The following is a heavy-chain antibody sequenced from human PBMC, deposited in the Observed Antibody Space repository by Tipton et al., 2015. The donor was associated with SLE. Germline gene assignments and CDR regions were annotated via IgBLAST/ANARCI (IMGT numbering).Heavy chain of an antibody. CDR2: IFHSGTT. D-gene: IGHD6-13*01. J-gene: IGHJ4*02. CDR1: GYSISSGDY. CDR3: ARGGMY. Sequence: TLSLTCSVSGYSISSGDYWSWLRQPPGRGVEWIGSIFHSGTTYYKPSLESRVTISVDTSKNQFSLKMSSVTAADTAVYYCARGGMYWGQGTLVAVSS. V-gene: IGHV4-38-2*01.